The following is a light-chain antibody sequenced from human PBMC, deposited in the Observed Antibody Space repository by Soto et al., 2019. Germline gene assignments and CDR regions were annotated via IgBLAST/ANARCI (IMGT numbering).Light chain of an antibody. CDR2: HAS. CDR1: QNSSRR. Sequence: DIQMIQSPSALSASVGDRVTITCRASQNSSRRLAGYQQKQEQAPKLLIYHASSLESGVPAGISGSGAGTQFTLTIHSLQHDDFVPYYRQQYNSYTWTFGLGTRVEIK. CDR3: QQYNSYTWT. V-gene: IGKV1-5*01. J-gene: IGKJ1*01.